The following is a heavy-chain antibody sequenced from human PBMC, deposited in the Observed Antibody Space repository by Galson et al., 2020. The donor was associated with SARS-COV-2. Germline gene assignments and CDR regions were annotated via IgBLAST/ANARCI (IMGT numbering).Heavy chain of an antibody. CDR2: ISGSGGST. Sequence: GGSLRLSCAASGFNFSSYAMSWVRQAPGKGLEWVSAISGSGGSTSYADTVKGRFTISRDNSKNTLYLQMNSLRAEDTAVYYCAKDVGRSNYYDSSGYTTGDAFDIWGQGTMVTVSS. CDR1: GFNFSSYA. CDR3: AKDVGRSNYYDSSGYTTGDAFDI. D-gene: IGHD3-22*01. V-gene: IGHV3-23*01. J-gene: IGHJ3*02.